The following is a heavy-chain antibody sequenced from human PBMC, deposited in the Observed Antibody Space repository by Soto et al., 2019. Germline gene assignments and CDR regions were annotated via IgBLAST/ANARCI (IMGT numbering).Heavy chain of an antibody. D-gene: IGHD2-15*01. CDR3: AKHEGYCSRATCYFDH. J-gene: IGHJ4*02. CDR1: GFTFNNFA. Sequence: GGSLRLSCAASGFTFNNFAMSWVRQAPGKGLEWVSSINDKGIMPYYADSVKGRFTISRDNSKNTLYLQVNGLRAEDTAVYYCAKHEGYCSRATCYFDHWGQGTPVTVSS. CDR2: INDKGIMP. V-gene: IGHV3-23*01.